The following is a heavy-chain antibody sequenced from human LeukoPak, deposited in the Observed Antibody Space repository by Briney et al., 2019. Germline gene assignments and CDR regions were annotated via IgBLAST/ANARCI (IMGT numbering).Heavy chain of an antibody. D-gene: IGHD3-9*01. CDR3: ARARYVNSFYAFDI. V-gene: IGHV4-4*02. CDR2: IYHSGTT. CDR1: GGSISSSNW. J-gene: IGHJ3*02. Sequence: SETLSLTCAVSGGSISSSNWWSWVRQPPGKGLEWLGEIYHSGTTNYNPSLKSRVTISVDKSRNQFSLKLSSVTAADTAMYYCARARYVNSFYAFDIWGQGTLVTVSS.